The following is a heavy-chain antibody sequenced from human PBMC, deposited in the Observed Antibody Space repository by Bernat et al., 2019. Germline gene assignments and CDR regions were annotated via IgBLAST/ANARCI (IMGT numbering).Heavy chain of an antibody. CDR3: ARDPYYDFWGGYYSGFGGFGY. CDR1: GYTFTSYG. J-gene: IGHJ4*02. D-gene: IGHD3-3*01. Sequence: QVQLVQSGAEVKKPGASVKVSCKASGYTFTSYGISWVRQAPGQGLEWMGWISAYNGNTNYAQKLQGRVTMTTDTSTSTAYMELRSLRSDDTAVYYCARDPYYDFWGGYYSGFGGFGYWGQGTLVTVSS. CDR2: ISAYNGNT. V-gene: IGHV1-18*01.